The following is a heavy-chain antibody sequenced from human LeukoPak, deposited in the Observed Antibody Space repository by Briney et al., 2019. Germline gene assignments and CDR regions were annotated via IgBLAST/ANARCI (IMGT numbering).Heavy chain of an antibody. CDR1: GGSIGSFY. CDR3: ARGVTSFFDR. J-gene: IGHJ4*02. Sequence: SETLPPTCSTSGGSIGSFYWCCIRQPPGRDLEWIGYFIDPERSGDSDSETDFENTNYNPTLKNRVTISLDTSKKQVSLNLRTVTAADTAVYFCARGVTSFFDRWGQGALVVVSS. V-gene: IGHV4-59*01. CDR2: FIDPERSGDSDSETDFENT. D-gene: IGHD2-21*02.